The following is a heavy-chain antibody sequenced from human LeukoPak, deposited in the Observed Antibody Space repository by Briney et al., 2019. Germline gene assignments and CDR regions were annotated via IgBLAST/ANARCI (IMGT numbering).Heavy chain of an antibody. V-gene: IGHV1-2*02. J-gene: IGHJ4*02. Sequence: GASVKVSCKASGYTFTGYYMHWVRQAPGQGLEWMGWINPNSGGTNYAQKFQGRVTMTRDTSISAACTGLTRLRSDDTAVYYCARTLHYDFWSGYYSGEFFDYWGRGTLVTVSS. CDR2: INPNSGGT. CDR3: ARTLHYDFWSGYYSGEFFDY. D-gene: IGHD3-3*01. CDR1: GYTFTGYY.